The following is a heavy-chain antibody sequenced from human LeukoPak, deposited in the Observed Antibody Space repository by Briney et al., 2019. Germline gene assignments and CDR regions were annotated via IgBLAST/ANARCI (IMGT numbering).Heavy chain of an antibody. D-gene: IGHD3-3*02. V-gene: IGHV3-53*01. Sequence: GGSLRLSCAVSGFIVSSTYMTWVRQASGKGLEWVSVIHNDGSTYHADSVKGRFTISRDNSKNTLYLQMNSLRVEDTAAYYCASLARDYWGQGTLVTVSS. J-gene: IGHJ4*02. CDR3: ASLARDY. CDR2: IHNDGST. CDR1: GFIVSSTY.